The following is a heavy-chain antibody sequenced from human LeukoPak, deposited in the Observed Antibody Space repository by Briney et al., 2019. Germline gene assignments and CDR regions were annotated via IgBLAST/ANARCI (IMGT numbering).Heavy chain of an antibody. V-gene: IGHV1-18*04. CDR2: ITAYNGNT. D-gene: IGHD3-10*01. CDR1: GYTFTAYY. J-gene: IGHJ4*02. CDR3: ARSQTTGFGESINY. Sequence: ASVKVSCKATGYTFTAYYMQWVRQAPGQGLEWMGWITAYNGNTRYAQKFQGRLTLTTDTSTTTAYMEVTNLRSDDTAVYYCARSQTTGFGESINYWGQGTLVTVSS.